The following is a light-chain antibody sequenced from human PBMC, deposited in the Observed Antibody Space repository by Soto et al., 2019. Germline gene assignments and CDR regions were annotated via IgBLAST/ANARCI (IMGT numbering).Light chain of an antibody. CDR3: SSYTGSSTLV. J-gene: IGLJ2*01. CDR2: EVS. Sequence: QSALAQPASVSGSPGQSITISCTGSSNDVGGYKYVSWYQQHPGKAPKLMIYEVSNRPSGISNRFSGSTYGNTASLTISGLQAEDEADYYCSSYTGSSTLVFGGGTNVTVL. CDR1: SNDVGGYKY. V-gene: IGLV2-14*01.